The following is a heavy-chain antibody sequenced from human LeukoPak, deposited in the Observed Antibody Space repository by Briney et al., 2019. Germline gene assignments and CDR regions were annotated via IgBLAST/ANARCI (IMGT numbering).Heavy chain of an antibody. Sequence: PGGSLRLSCAASGFTFSSYDMHWVRQATGKGLEWVSAISTAGDTYYPGTVKGRFTISRENAKNSLYLQMNSLRAGDTAVYYCARAGHYGSGSYYNVLDYWGQGTLVTVSS. CDR3: ARAGHYGSGSYYNVLDY. CDR1: GFTFSSYD. D-gene: IGHD3-10*01. CDR2: ISTAGDT. J-gene: IGHJ4*02. V-gene: IGHV3-13*01.